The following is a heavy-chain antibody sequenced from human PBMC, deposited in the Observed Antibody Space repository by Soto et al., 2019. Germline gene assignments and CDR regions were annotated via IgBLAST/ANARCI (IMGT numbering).Heavy chain of an antibody. J-gene: IGHJ5*02. V-gene: IGHV4-31*03. CDR1: GGSISIGGYY. D-gene: IGHD2-21*02. CDR3: ARGLRGELLFSWFDP. CDR2: IYYSGST. Sequence: SETLSLTCTVSGGSISIGGYYWSWIRQHPGKGPEWIGYIYYSGSTYYNTSLKSRVTISVDTSKNQFSLKLSSVTAADTAVYYCARGLRGELLFSWFDPWGQGTLVTVSS.